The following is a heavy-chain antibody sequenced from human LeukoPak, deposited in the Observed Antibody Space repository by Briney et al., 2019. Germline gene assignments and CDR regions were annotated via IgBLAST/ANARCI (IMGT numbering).Heavy chain of an antibody. CDR2: ISYDGSNK. D-gene: IGHD6-19*01. V-gene: IGHV3-30*03. CDR1: GFTFSSYG. J-gene: IGHJ4*02. Sequence: PGRSLRLSCAASGFTFSSYGMHWVRQAPGKGLEWVAVISYDGSNKYYADSVKGRFTISRDNSKNTLYLQMNSLRAEDTAVYYCARGGIAVAGTSPGLDYWGQGTLVTVSS. CDR3: ARGGIAVAGTSPGLDY.